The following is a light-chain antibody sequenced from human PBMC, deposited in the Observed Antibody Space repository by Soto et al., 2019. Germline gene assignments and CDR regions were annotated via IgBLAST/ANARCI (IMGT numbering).Light chain of an antibody. V-gene: IGLV4-69*01. J-gene: IGLJ3*02. CDR1: SGHSTYA. Sequence: QPVLTRSPSVSASLGASVKLTCTLSSGHSTYAIAWHQQQSEKGPRFLMKINSDGSHSKGDGFFDRFSGSSSGAERHLTISSLQSEDEADYYCQSLGTGIQVFGGGTQLTVL. CDR3: QSLGTGIQV. CDR2: INSDGSH.